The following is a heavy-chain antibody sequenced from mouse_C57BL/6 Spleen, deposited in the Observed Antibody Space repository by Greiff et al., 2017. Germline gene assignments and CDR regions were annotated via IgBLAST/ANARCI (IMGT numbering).Heavy chain of an antibody. CDR2: IYPSDSET. CDR3: ARGAYYSNGGAWFAY. J-gene: IGHJ3*01. Sequence: QVQLQQPGAELVRPGSSVKLSCKASGYTFTSYWMDWVKQRPGQGLEWIGNIYPSDSETHYNQKFKDKATLTVDKSSSTAYMQLSSLTSEDSAVYYCARGAYYSNGGAWFAYWGQGTLVTVAA. CDR1: GYTFTSYW. D-gene: IGHD2-5*01. V-gene: IGHV1-61*01.